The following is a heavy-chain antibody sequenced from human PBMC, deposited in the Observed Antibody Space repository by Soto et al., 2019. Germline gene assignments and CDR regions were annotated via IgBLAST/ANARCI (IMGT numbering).Heavy chain of an antibody. CDR2: TYYRGGT. J-gene: IGHJ4*02. Sequence: QVQLQESGPGLVKPSETLSLTCSVSGGSVSSNSYWSWIRQPPGKGLEWIGYTYYRGGTKYSPSLKSRVIISVDTSKNQFSLRLSPVTATDTAVFYCARDQGQGNTPAHNYFDVWGQGILVTVSS. CDR3: ARDQGQGNTPAHNYFDV. V-gene: IGHV4-61*01. CDR1: GGSVSSNSY. D-gene: IGHD2-15*01.